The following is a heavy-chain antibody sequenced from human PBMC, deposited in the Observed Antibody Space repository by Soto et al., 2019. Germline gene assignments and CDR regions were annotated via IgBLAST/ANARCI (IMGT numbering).Heavy chain of an antibody. CDR2: IYWDDDK. Sequence: QITLKESGPTLVKPTQTLTLTCTFSGFSLSTSGVGVGWIRQPPGKALEWLALIYWDDDKRYSPSLKSRLTITKDTSKNQVVLTMTNMDPVDTATYYCAHRKRIVWYYDSSGYSDAFDIWGQGTMVTVSS. D-gene: IGHD3-22*01. CDR1: GFSLSTSGVG. CDR3: AHRKRIVWYYDSSGYSDAFDI. J-gene: IGHJ3*02. V-gene: IGHV2-5*02.